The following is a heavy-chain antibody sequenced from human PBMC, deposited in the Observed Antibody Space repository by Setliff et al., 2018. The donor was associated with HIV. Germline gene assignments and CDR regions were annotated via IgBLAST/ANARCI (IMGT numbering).Heavy chain of an antibody. CDR2: INPDSGGT. CDR3: ERVAHRLSGGIDY. V-gene: IGHV1-2*02. CDR1: GYTFTGYY. J-gene: IGHJ4*02. Sequence: GASVKVSCKASGYTFTGYYMHWVRQAPGQGLEWMGWINPDSGGTNLAQKFQGRVIMTRDTSTSTVYMELHWLTSDDTAVYYCERVAHRLSGGIDYRGQGTQVTVSS. D-gene: IGHD2-15*01.